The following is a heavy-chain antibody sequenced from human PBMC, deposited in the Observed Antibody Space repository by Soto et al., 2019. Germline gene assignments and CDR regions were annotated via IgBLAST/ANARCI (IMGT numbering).Heavy chain of an antibody. J-gene: IGHJ6*02. CDR2: INPSGGYT. Sequence: ASVKVSCKASGYTFTSYYMNWVRQAPGQGLEWLGIINPSGGYTTYAQRFLGRVTITRDTSASTAYMELSSLRSEDTAVYYCARDPSYYGMDVWGQGTTVTVSS. V-gene: IGHV1-46*01. CDR1: GYTFTSYY. CDR3: ARDPSYYGMDV.